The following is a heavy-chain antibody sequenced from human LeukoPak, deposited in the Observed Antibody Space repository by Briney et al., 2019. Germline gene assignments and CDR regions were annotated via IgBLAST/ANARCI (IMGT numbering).Heavy chain of an antibody. V-gene: IGHV1-69*13. CDR3: ASESVTGAFDI. D-gene: IGHD2-21*02. CDR1: GGTFSSYA. Sequence: VASVTVSCKASGGTFSSYAISWVRQAPGQGLEWMGGIIPIFGTANYAQKFQGRVTITADESTSTAYMELSSLRSEDTAVYYCASESVTGAFDIWGQGTMVTVSS. J-gene: IGHJ3*02. CDR2: IIPIFGTA.